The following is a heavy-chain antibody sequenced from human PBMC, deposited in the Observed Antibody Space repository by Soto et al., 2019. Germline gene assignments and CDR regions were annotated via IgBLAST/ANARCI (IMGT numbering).Heavy chain of an antibody. V-gene: IGHV3-30*03. J-gene: IGHJ4*02. CDR1: GFTFSSYG. D-gene: IGHD6-6*01. Sequence: GGSLRLSCAASGFTFSSYGLHWVRQAPGKGLEWVAVISYDGSNKYYADSVKGRFTISRDNSKNTLYLQMNSLRAEDTAVYYCAILGSIAARPYYFDYWGQGTLVTVSS. CDR3: AILGSIAARPYYFDY. CDR2: ISYDGSNK.